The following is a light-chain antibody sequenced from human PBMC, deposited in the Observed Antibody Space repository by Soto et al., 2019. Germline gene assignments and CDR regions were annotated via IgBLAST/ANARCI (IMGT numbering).Light chain of an antibody. CDR2: EGT. Sequence: QSALTQPASVSASPGQSITIPCTGTSSDVGSYNLVSWFQQHPGKVPKLLIYEGTKRPSGLSDRFSGSKSGNTASLTISGLQAEDEADYYCYSYPGEYLYVFGTGTKLTVL. CDR1: SSDVGSYNL. V-gene: IGLV2-23*01. CDR3: YSYPGEYLYV. J-gene: IGLJ1*01.